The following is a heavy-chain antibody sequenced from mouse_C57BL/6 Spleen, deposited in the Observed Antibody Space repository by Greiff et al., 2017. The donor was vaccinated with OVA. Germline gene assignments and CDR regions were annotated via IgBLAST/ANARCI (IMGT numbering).Heavy chain of an antibody. V-gene: IGHV1-61*01. D-gene: IGHD3-2*02. J-gene: IGHJ2*01. CDR3: ARVRDSSGYFDY. CDR2: IYPSDSET. Sequence: QVQLQQPGAELVRPGSSVKLSCKASGYTFTSYWMDWVKQRPGQGLEWIGNIYPSDSETHYNQKFKDKATLTVDKSSSTAYMQLSSLTSEDSAVYYCARVRDSSGYFDYWGQGTTLTVSS. CDR1: GYTFTSYW.